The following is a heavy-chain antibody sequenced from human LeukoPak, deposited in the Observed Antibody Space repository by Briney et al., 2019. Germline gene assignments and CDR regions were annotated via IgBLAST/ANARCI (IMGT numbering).Heavy chain of an antibody. J-gene: IGHJ6*02. D-gene: IGHD3-10*01. V-gene: IGHV4-59*08. CDR3: ARRSGYYYGVDV. Sequence: SETLSLTCTVSGGSISSYYWSWIRQPPGKGLEWVGYIYNSGSTNYNPSLKSRVTISVDTSKNQFSLKLTSVTAADTAVYYCARRSGYYYGVDVWGQGTTVTVS. CDR1: GGSISSYY. CDR2: IYNSGST.